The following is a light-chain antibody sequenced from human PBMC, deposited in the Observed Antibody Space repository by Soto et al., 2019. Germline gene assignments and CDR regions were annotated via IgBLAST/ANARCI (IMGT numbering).Light chain of an antibody. Sequence: IQMTQSPSSLSASVGDRVTITCRASQDIGIYLAWYQQSPGTVPNLLTYSASTLQSGFPSRFSGSGSGTDFTLTIRSLQPEDVATYYCQKYNSVPVTFGQGTRLEIK. V-gene: IGKV1-27*01. CDR2: SAS. CDR3: QKYNSVPVT. CDR1: QDIGIY. J-gene: IGKJ5*01.